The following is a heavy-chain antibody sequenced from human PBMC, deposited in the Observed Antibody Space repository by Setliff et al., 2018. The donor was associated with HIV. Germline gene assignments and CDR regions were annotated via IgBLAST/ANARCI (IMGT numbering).Heavy chain of an antibody. CDR3: ARKDYYDTFDI. D-gene: IGHD1-26*01. CDR2: ISSTGIKI. Sequence: PGGSLRLSCAASGFTFSDYYMTWIRQAPGKGLEWVSYISSTGIKIYYADSMKGRFTISRDNAKNSLYLQMNSLRAEDTAMYYCARKDYYDTFDIWGQGTMVTVSS. V-gene: IGHV3-11*04. CDR1: GFTFSDYY. J-gene: IGHJ3*02.